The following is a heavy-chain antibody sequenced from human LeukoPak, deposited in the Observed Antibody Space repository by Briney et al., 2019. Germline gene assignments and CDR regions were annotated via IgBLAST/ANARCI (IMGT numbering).Heavy chain of an antibody. CDR2: ISYDGSNK. V-gene: IGHV3-30*04. Sequence: GRSLRLSCAASGFTFSSYAMHWVRQAPGKGLEWVAVISYDGSNKYYADSVKGRFTISRDNSKNTLYLQMNSLRADDTAVYYCARGRDGDYVNWYDPWGQGILVTVSS. J-gene: IGHJ5*02. CDR3: ARGRDGDYVNWYDP. D-gene: IGHD4-17*01. CDR1: GFTFSSYA.